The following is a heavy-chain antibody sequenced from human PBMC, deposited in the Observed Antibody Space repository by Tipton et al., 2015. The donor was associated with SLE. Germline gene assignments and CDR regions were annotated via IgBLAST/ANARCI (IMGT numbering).Heavy chain of an antibody. CDR3: AKDGGWLQADY. CDR2: INQDGSQK. V-gene: IGHV3-7*03. CDR1: GFTFSSYW. D-gene: IGHD5-24*01. Sequence: SLRLSCAASGFTFSSYWMLWVRQAPGKGLEYVADINQDGSQKDYVGSVKGRFTISRDNAKNSLYLQMSSLRVDDTAVYYCAKDGGWLQADYWGQGTLVTVSS. J-gene: IGHJ4*02.